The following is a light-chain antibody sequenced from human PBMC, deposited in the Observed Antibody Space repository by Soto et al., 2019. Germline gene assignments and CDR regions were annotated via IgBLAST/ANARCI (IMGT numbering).Light chain of an antibody. V-gene: IGKV1-5*03. Sequence: DVQMSQSRSTLSASVGGRVSITFRASQSVSSWLAWYQQKPGKPPKLLIYKASTLKSGVPSRFSGSGSGTEFTLTISSLQPDDFATYYCQHYNSYSEAFGQGTKVDIK. CDR3: QHYNSYSEA. CDR1: QSVSSW. J-gene: IGKJ1*01. CDR2: KAS.